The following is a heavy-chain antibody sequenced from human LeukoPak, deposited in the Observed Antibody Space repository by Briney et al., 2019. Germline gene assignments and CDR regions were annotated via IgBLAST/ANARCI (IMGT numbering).Heavy chain of an antibody. D-gene: IGHD3-3*01. J-gene: IGHJ4*02. CDR2: ISGGGSTT. CDR3: AKGGSGNYPDRGYFDY. Sequence: GGSLRLSCAGSGFTFSNYAMSWVRQAPGKGLEWVSVISGGGSTTSYADSVKGRFTISRDNSKNTLYLQMSSLRAEDTAVYYCAKGGSGNYPDRGYFDYWGQGTLVTVSS. V-gene: IGHV3-23*01. CDR1: GFTFSNYA.